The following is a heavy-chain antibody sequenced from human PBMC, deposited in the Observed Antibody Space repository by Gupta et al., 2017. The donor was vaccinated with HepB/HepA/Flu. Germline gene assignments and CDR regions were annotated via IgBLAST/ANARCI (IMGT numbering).Heavy chain of an antibody. CDR1: GYTFTSYD. CDR2: MNPNSGNT. Sequence: QVQLVQSGAEVKKPGASVKVSCKASGYTFTSYDINWVRQATGQGLEWMGWMNPNSGNTGYAQKFQGRVTMTRNTSISTAYMELSSLRSEDTAVYYCARAPEGDYCSGGSCYYYYGMDVWGQGTTVTVSS. V-gene: IGHV1-8*01. J-gene: IGHJ6*02. CDR3: ARAPEGDYCSGGSCYYYYGMDV. D-gene: IGHD2-15*01.